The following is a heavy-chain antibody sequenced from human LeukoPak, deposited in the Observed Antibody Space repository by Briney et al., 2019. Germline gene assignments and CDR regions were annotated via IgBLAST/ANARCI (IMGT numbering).Heavy chain of an antibody. CDR1: GYTFTDYY. Sequence: GASVKVSCKASGYTFTDYYMHWVRQAPGQGLEWMGWINPNSGGTNYAQKFQGRVTMTRDTSISTAYMDLSRLTSDDTAVYYCARDRGRISDYYGSGRSLHYYMDVWGTGTTFTVSS. CDR2: INPNSGGT. CDR3: ARDRGRISDYYGSGRSLHYYMDV. V-gene: IGHV1-2*02. D-gene: IGHD3-10*01. J-gene: IGHJ6*03.